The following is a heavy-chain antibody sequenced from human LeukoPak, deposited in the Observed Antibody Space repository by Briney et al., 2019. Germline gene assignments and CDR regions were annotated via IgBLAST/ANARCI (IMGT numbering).Heavy chain of an antibody. CDR3: AKKFSGSGTYGAFDI. J-gene: IGHJ3*02. Sequence: PGGSLRLSCAASGFTFSSYPMSWVRQAPGKGLEWVSAISDRGGSTFYAVSAKGRFTISRDNSKNTLYLQMNSLRAEDTAVYYCAKKFSGSGTYGAFDIWGQGTMVTVSS. V-gene: IGHV3-23*01. CDR2: ISDRGGST. D-gene: IGHD3-10*01. CDR1: GFTFSSYP.